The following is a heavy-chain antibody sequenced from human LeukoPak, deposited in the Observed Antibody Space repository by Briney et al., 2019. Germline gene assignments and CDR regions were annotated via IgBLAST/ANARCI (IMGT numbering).Heavy chain of an antibody. CDR1: GGSISSYY. CDR2: IYYSGST. D-gene: IGHD2-8*02. CDR3: ARLVGYTEFDY. V-gene: IGHV4-59*08. J-gene: IGHJ4*02. Sequence: PSETLSLTCTVSGGSISSYYWSWMRQPPGKGLEWIGYIYYSGSTNYNPSLKSRVTISVDTSKNQFSLKLSSLTAADTAAYYCARLVGYTEFDYWGQGTLVTVSS.